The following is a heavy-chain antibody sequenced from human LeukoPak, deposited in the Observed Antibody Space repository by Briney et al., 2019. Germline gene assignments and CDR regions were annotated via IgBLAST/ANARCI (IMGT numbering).Heavy chain of an antibody. CDR3: ARDLGVWFGEFVNYYYYYGMDV. CDR2: ISYDGSNK. CDR1: GFTFGSYG. Sequence: GRSLRLSCAASGFTFGSYGMHWVRQAPGKGLEWVAVISYDGSNKYYADSVKGRFTISRDNSKNTLYLQMNSLRAEDTAVYYCARDLGVWFGEFVNYYYYYGMDVWGQGTTVTVSS. V-gene: IGHV3-30*03. J-gene: IGHJ6*02. D-gene: IGHD3-10*01.